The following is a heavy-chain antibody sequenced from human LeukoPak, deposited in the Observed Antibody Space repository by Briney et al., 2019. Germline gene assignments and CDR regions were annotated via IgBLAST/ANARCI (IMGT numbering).Heavy chain of an antibody. CDR2: IYPGDSDT. CDR3: ARLVSLNWFDP. D-gene: IGHD3-10*01. V-gene: IGHV5-51*01. J-gene: IGHJ5*02. Sequence: GGSLKISFKGSGSRFTSYWIGWVRQMPGKGLEWMGIIYPGDSDTRYSPSFQGQVTISADKSISTAYLQWSSLKASDTAMYYCARLVSLNWFDPWGQGTLVTVSS. CDR1: GSRFTSYW.